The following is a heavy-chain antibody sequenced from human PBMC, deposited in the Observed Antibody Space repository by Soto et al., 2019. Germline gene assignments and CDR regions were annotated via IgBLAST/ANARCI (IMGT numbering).Heavy chain of an antibody. CDR2: ISSSSSTI. V-gene: IGHV3-48*02. J-gene: IGHJ6*02. CDR3: ARDPLDF. CDR1: GFTFSSYS. Sequence: GGSLRLSCAASGFTFSSYSMNWVRQAPGKGLEWVSYISSSSSTIYYADSVKGRFTISRANAKNSLYLQMTSLRDEDTAVYYCARDPLDFWGQGTTVTVSS.